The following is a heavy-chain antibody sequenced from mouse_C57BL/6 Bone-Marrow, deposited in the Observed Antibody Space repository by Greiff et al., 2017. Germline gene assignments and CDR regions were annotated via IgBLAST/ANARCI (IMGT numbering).Heavy chain of an antibody. CDR3: ARGGNYGGYYFDY. CDR1: GYTFTTYP. J-gene: IGHJ2*01. Sequence: VQLVESGAELVKPGASVKMSCKASGYTFTTYPIEWMKQNHGKSLEWIGNFHPYNDDTKYNEKFKGKATLTVETSSSTVYLELSRLTSEDSAVYYCARGGNYGGYYFDYWGQGTTLTVSS. D-gene: IGHD2-1*01. CDR2: FHPYNDDT. V-gene: IGHV1-47*01.